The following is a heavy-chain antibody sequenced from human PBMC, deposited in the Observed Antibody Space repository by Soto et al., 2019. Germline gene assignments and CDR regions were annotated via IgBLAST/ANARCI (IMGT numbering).Heavy chain of an antibody. V-gene: IGHV4-30-4*01. Sequence: SETLSLTCTVSGGSISSGDYYWSWHRQPPGKGLEWIGYIYYSGSTYYNPSLKSRVTISVDTSKNQFSLKLSSVTAADTAVYYCARYSGYEGLRFDPWGQGTLVTVSS. D-gene: IGHD5-12*01. CDR2: IYYSGST. J-gene: IGHJ5*02. CDR3: ARYSGYEGLRFDP. CDR1: GGSISSGDYY.